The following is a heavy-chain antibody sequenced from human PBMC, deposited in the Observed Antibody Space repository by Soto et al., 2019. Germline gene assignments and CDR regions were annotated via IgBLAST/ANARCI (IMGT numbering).Heavy chain of an antibody. Sequence: GSLRLSCAASEFTFANAWISWVRQAPGKGLEWVGRIKSKADGGTTDYAAPVKGRFTISRDESQNTLYLQMNSLKTEDTAVYYCTSLYYGHWGQGTLVTVSS. D-gene: IGHD4-17*01. CDR3: TSLYYGH. CDR1: EFTFANAW. CDR2: IKSKADGGTT. V-gene: IGHV3-15*01. J-gene: IGHJ4*02.